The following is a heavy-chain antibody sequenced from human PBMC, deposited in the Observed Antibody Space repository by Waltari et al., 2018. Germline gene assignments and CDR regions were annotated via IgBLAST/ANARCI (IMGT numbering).Heavy chain of an antibody. CDR3: AISSRAGYSRPLDY. V-gene: IGHV1-69*13. D-gene: IGHD5-12*01. J-gene: IGHJ4*02. Sequence: QVQLVQSGAEVKKPGSSVKVSCKASGGTFSSYASSWVRQAPGPGLEWMGRITPIFGTANSAQKFQGRVTITADKSTSTAYMELSSLRSEDTAGYYCAISSRAGYSRPLDYWGQGTLVTVSS. CDR1: GGTFSSYA. CDR2: ITPIFGTA.